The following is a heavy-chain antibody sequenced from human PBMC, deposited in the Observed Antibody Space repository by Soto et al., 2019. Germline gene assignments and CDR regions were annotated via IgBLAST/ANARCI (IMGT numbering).Heavy chain of an antibody. V-gene: IGHV3-23*04. D-gene: IGHD3-22*01. CDR2: IGSSGDDT. Sequence: EVQLVESGGDLVQPGGSLRLSCAASGFTFSNYAMRWVRQAPGKGLEWVSAIGSSGDDTYYADSVRGRFTISRDNSKNTTFLQMTSLKGEDTAVYYCAKDAYDSSCYNRRKYGMDVWGQGTTVTVSS. J-gene: IGHJ6*02. CDR3: AKDAYDSSCYNRRKYGMDV. CDR1: GFTFSNYA.